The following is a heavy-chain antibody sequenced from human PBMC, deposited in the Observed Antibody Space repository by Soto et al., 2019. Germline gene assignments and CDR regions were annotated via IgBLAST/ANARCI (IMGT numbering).Heavy chain of an antibody. CDR1: GFSLTTSGVG. J-gene: IGHJ4*02. D-gene: IGHD3-3*01. Sequence: QITLNESGPTQVKPRQTLTLTCTFSGFSLTTSGVGVCWIRQSPGKAPEWLALIYWDDDKRYSPSLKSRLIITKATSKTQVVLTMADLDPADTATYYCAHRVLRTVFGLVTTTAIYFDFWGQGTPVAVSS. CDR3: AHRVLRTVFGLVTTTAIYFDF. CDR2: IYWDDDK. V-gene: IGHV2-5*02.